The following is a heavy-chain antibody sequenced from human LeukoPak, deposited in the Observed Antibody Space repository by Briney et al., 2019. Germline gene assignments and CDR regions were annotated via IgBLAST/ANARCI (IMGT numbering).Heavy chain of an antibody. D-gene: IGHD4-4*01. CDR1: GFTFDDYG. J-gene: IGHJ4*02. CDR3: AKTRGLATVAPFHY. Sequence: PGRSLRLSCAVSGFTFDDYGMHWVRQAPGKGLEWVSGISWDTGSLAYADSAKGRFTISRDIAKNSLYLQIHSLRPDDTAFYYCAKTRGLATVAPFHYWGQGTLVIVSS. CDR2: ISWDTGSL. V-gene: IGHV3-9*01.